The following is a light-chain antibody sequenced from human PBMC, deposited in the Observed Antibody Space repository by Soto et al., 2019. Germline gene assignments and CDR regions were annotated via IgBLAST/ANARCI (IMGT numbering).Light chain of an antibody. Sequence: QSVLTQPPSASGTPGQRGTISCSGSSANIGSNTVNWYQQVPGTAPKLLSYNNNQRPSGVPDRFSGSNSGTSASLAISGLQSEDEADYYCAAWYDSLNGLVFGTGTKLTVL. J-gene: IGLJ1*01. CDR3: AAWYDSLNGLV. CDR2: NNN. V-gene: IGLV1-44*01. CDR1: SANIGSNT.